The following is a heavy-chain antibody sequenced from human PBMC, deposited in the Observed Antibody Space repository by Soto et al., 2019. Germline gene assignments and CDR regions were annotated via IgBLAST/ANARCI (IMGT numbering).Heavy chain of an antibody. Sequence: QVQLVQSGAEVKKPGSSVKVSCKASGGTFSSYTISWVRQAPGQGREWMGRIIPILGIANYAQKFQGRVTITADKSTSTAYMELSSLRSEDTAVYYCARDRVVTATQFDYWGQGTLVTVSS. V-gene: IGHV1-69*08. CDR3: ARDRVVTATQFDY. D-gene: IGHD2-21*02. J-gene: IGHJ4*02. CDR2: IIPILGIA. CDR1: GGTFSSYT.